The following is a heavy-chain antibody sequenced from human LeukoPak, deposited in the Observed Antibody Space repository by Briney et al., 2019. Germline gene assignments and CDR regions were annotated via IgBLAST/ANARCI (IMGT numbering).Heavy chain of an antibody. CDR3: ARDRGDFWSGYYTNYFDY. J-gene: IGHJ4*02. V-gene: IGHV3-48*01. CDR2: ISSSSTTI. D-gene: IGHD3-3*01. Sequence: GGSLRLSCAASGFTFGSYSMMWVRQAPGKGLEWVSYISSSSTTIHYADSVKGRFTISRDNAKNSVYLQMNSLRAEDTAVYYCARDRGDFWSGYYTNYFDYWGQETLVTVSS. CDR1: GFTFGSYS.